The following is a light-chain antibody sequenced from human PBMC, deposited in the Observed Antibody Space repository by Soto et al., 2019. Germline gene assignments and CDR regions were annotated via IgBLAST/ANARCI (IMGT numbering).Light chain of an antibody. Sequence: QSVLTQPRSVSGSPGQSVTIPCTRTSTDVGVYKYVSWHQQHPGKATKVMINDVSMRPAGVPDRFSCSKSANTASLTISRLQAEDEADYYCCSYAGLYTWVFGGGTKLTVL. CDR1: STDVGVYKY. CDR2: DVS. V-gene: IGLV2-11*01. J-gene: IGLJ3*02. CDR3: CSYAGLYTWV.